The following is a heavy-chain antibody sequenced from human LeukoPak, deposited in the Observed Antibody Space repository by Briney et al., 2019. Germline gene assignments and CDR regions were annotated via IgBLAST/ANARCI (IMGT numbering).Heavy chain of an antibody. V-gene: IGHV3-21*01. Sequence: GGSLRLSCAASGFTFSSYAMSWVRQAPGKGLEWVSCISSSSSSIYYAGSVQGRFTISRDNAKNSLYLQMNSLRAEDTAVYYCAREGSDGFEIWGQGTMVTVSS. CDR3: AREGSDGFEI. J-gene: IGHJ3*02. CDR1: GFTFSSYA. CDR2: ISSSSSSI.